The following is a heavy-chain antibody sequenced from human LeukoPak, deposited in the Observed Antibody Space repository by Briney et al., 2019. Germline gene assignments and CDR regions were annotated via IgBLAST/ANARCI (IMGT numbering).Heavy chain of an antibody. J-gene: IGHJ2*01. D-gene: IGHD3-16*01. CDR2: ISPNSDGA. CDR3: TRTGEKWPYWYFDL. Sequence: GASVKVSCNPSGYTFTGSYMHWVRQSPGQRLEWMKCISPNSDGAKYAQKIQGRVRMTRDTSISTAYMELRRGRSDDTAVYYCTRTGEKWPYWYFDLWGRGTLVTVSS. V-gene: IGHV1-2*02. CDR1: GYTFTGSY.